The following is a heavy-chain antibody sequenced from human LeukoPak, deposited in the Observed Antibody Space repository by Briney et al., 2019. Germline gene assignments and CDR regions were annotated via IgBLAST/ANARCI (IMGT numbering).Heavy chain of an antibody. D-gene: IGHD6-13*01. CDR2: ISSSSSYI. Sequence: GGSLRLSCAASGFTFSSYSMNWVRQAPGKGLDWVSSISSSSSYIYYADSVKGRFTISRDNAKNSLYLQMNSLRAEDTAVYYCARGCGPDSWYTYYYYGMDVWGQGTTVTVSS. J-gene: IGHJ6*02. CDR3: ARGCGPDSWYTYYYYGMDV. CDR1: GFTFSSYS. V-gene: IGHV3-21*01.